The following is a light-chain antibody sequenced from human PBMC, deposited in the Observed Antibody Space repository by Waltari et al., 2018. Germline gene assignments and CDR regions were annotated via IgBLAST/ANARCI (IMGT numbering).Light chain of an antibody. V-gene: IGLV10-54*04. CDR2: RNN. J-gene: IGLJ1*01. CDR1: RNNVGNQG. Sequence: QAGLTQPPSVSKGLRQTATLSCTGNRNNVGNQGAAWLQQHQGQPPKLLSYRNNNRPSGISARFSASRSGNTAFLTISGLQPEDEADYYCSAWDSDLTVYVFGTGTKVTVL. CDR3: SAWDSDLTVYV.